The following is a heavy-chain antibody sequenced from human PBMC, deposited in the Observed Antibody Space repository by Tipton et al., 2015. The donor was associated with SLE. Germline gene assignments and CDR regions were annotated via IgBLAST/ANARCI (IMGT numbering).Heavy chain of an antibody. Sequence: TLSLTCTVSGCSISNSYWCWFRQPAGKGLEWIGRIYFSGNTNYNPSLKSRVSMSVDTAKNQFSLKLTSVTAADTAVYYCARTLLPAARGAFDLWGPGTRVSVSS. CDR1: GCSISNSY. V-gene: IGHV4-4*07. CDR2: IYFSGNT. CDR3: ARTLLPAARGAFDL. J-gene: IGHJ3*01. D-gene: IGHD2-2*01.